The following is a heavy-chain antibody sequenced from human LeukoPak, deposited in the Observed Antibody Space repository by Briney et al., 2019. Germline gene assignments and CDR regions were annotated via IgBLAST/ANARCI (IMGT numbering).Heavy chain of an antibody. V-gene: IGHV3-74*01. CDR2: INSDGSRT. J-gene: IGHJ4*02. D-gene: IGHD4-23*01. Sequence: PGGSLRLSCAASGFIFSSYWMHWVRQGPGKGLVWVSRINSDGSRTNYADSVKGRFTISRDNAKNTLYLQMNSLRAEDTAVYYCARDLRTPSDTNIAIDYWGQGTLVTVSS. CDR1: GFIFSSYW. CDR3: ARDLRTPSDTNIAIDY.